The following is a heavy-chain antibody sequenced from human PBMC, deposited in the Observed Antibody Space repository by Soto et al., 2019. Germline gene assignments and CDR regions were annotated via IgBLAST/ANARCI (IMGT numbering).Heavy chain of an antibody. Sequence: KQSQTLSLTCAISGDSVSSNSAAWNWIRQSPSRGLEWLGRTYYRSKWYNDYAVSVKSRITINPDTSKNQFSLQLNSVTPEDTAVYYCAREDQLWFGEYYYYYGMDVWGQGTTVTVSS. V-gene: IGHV6-1*01. CDR2: TYYRSKWYN. J-gene: IGHJ6*02. D-gene: IGHD3-10*01. CDR3: AREDQLWFGEYYYYYGMDV. CDR1: GDSVSSNSAA.